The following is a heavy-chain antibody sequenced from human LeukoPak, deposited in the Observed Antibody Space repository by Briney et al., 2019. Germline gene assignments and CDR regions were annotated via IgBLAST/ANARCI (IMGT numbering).Heavy chain of an antibody. CDR1: GGSISSYY. J-gene: IGHJ4*02. CDR3: ARGSDSSGYSTFAY. CDR2: IYYSGST. V-gene: IGHV4-59*01. Sequence: SETLSLTCTVSGGSISSYYWSWIRQPPGKGLEWIGYIYYSGSTNYNPSLKSRVTISVDTSKNQFSLKLSSVTAADTAMYYCARGSDSSGYSTFAYWGQGTLVTVSS. D-gene: IGHD3-22*01.